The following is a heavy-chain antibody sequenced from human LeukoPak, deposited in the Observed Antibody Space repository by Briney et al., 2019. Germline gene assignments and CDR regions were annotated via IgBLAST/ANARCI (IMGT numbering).Heavy chain of an antibody. Sequence: SETLSLTCAVYGGSFSGCYWSWIRQPPGKGLEWIGEINHSGSTNYNPSLKSRVTISVDTSKNQFSLKLSSVTAADTAVYYCARGCYYGSGSYYEDYWGQGTLVTVSS. V-gene: IGHV4-34*01. CDR1: GGSFSGCY. J-gene: IGHJ4*02. D-gene: IGHD3-10*01. CDR2: INHSGST. CDR3: ARGCYYGSGSYYEDY.